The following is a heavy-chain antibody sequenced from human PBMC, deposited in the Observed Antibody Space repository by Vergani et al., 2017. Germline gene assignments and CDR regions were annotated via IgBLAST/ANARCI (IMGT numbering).Heavy chain of an antibody. J-gene: IGHJ6*02. CDR2: IIPILGIA. Sequence: QVQLVQSGAEVKKPGASVKVSCKASGGTFSSYAISWVRQAPGQGLEWMGRIIPILGIANYAQKFQGRVTITADKSTSTAYMELSSLRSEDTAVYYCAGETILWGYYYGMDVWGQGTTVTVSS. V-gene: IGHV1-69*04. D-gene: IGHD3-9*01. CDR1: GGTFSSYA. CDR3: AGETILWGYYYGMDV.